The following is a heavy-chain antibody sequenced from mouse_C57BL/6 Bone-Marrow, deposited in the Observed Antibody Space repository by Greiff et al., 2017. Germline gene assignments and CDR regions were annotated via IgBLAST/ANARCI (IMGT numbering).Heavy chain of an antibody. Sequence: QVQLQQPGAELVRPGSSVKLSCKASGYTFTSYWMDWVKQRPGQGLEWIGNIYPSDSETHYNQKFKDKATLTVDKSSSTAYMQLSSLTSEASAVYYCARGGSSFFDYWGQGTTLTVSS. J-gene: IGHJ2*01. CDR1: GYTFTSYW. CDR3: ARGGSSFFDY. CDR2: IYPSDSET. V-gene: IGHV1-61*01. D-gene: IGHD1-1*01.